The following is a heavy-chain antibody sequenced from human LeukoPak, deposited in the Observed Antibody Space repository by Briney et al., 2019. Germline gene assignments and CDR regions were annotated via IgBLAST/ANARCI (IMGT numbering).Heavy chain of an antibody. J-gene: IGHJ4*02. Sequence: ASVKVSCKASGGTFSSYAISWVRQAPGQGLEWMGRIIPILGIANYAQKFQGRVTITADKSTSTAYMELSSLRSEDTAVYYCARGGGYNLVYFDYWGQGTLVTVSS. CDR1: GGTFSSYA. V-gene: IGHV1-69*04. CDR3: ARGGGYNLVYFDY. CDR2: IIPILGIA. D-gene: IGHD5-24*01.